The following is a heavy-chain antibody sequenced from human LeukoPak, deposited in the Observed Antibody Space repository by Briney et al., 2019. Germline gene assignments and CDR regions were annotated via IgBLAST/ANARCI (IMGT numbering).Heavy chain of an antibody. V-gene: IGHV3-30*02. J-gene: IGHJ4*02. D-gene: IGHD1-26*01. CDR3: AKDRANSGSYQACHFDY. Sequence: GGSLRLSCAASGFTFSSYGLHCGRQAPGKGLEWVAFIRYDGSNKYYADSVKGRFTISRDDSKNTLYLQMNSLRAEDTAVYYCAKDRANSGSYQACHFDYWGQGTLVTVSS. CDR1: GFTFSSYG. CDR2: IRYDGSNK.